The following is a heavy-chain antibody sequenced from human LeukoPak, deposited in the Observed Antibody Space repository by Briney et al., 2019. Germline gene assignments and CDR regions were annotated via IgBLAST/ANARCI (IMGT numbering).Heavy chain of an antibody. CDR1: GFTVSSNY. D-gene: IGHD2-2*01. J-gene: IGHJ6*04. CDR2: IYSGGST. CDR3: ASCSSTSREYYYYYGMDV. Sequence: PGGSLRLSCAASGFTVSSNYMSWVRQAQGKGLEWVSVIYSGGSTYYADSVKGRFTISRDNSKNTPYLQMHSLRAEHTAVYYCASCSSTSREYYYYYGMDVWGKGTTVTVSS. V-gene: IGHV3-53*01.